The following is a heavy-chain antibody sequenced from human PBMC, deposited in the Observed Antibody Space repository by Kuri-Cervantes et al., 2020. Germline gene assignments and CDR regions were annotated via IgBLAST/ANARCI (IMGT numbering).Heavy chain of an antibody. V-gene: IGHV3-21*01. Sequence: GESLKISCAASGFTFSSYSMNWVRQAPGKGLEWVSSISSSSNYIYYADSVKGRFTISRDNAKNTLYLQMNSLRAEDTAVYYCARANDYDSSGYYYVEEYYYYGMDVWGQGTTVTVSS. CDR2: ISSSSNYI. CDR1: GFTFSSYS. J-gene: IGHJ6*02. CDR3: ARANDYDSSGYYYVEEYYYYGMDV. D-gene: IGHD3-22*01.